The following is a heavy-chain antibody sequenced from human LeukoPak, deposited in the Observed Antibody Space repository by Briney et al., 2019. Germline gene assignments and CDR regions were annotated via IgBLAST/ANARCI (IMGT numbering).Heavy chain of an antibody. Sequence: QVQLQESGPGLVKPSQTLSLTCTVSGGPISSDTYFWTWIRQPAGKGLEWIGRISSTGRTDYNPSLTSRLTISIDTSKNQFSMKLNSVTAADTAVYYCAKGAGPPWFDPWGQGTLVTVSS. CDR3: AKGAGPPWFDP. V-gene: IGHV4-61*02. CDR2: ISSTGRT. D-gene: IGHD6-19*01. CDR1: GGPISSDTYF. J-gene: IGHJ5*02.